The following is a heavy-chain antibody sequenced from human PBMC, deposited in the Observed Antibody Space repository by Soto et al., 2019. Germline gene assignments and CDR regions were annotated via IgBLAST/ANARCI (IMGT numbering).Heavy chain of an antibody. J-gene: IGHJ4*02. D-gene: IGHD3-3*01. CDR2: ISWNSGKI. CDR3: AKSGNRHYDFWSDY. V-gene: IGHV3-9*03. Sequence: EVQLVESGGGLIQPGWSLRLSCAASGFTFGDYAMHWVRQTPGKGLAWVSGISWNSGKIGYADSVKGRFTISRDNARNSLYLQMHSLRVEDMVFYYCAKSGNRHYDFWSDYWGQRTLGTLSS. CDR1: GFTFGDYA.